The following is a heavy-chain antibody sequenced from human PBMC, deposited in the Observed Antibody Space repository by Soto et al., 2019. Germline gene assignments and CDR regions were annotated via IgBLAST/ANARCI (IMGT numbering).Heavy chain of an antibody. J-gene: IGHJ5*02. CDR1: GGSISSGGYS. CDR2: IYHSEST. V-gene: IGHV4-30-2*01. D-gene: IGHD1-26*01. CDR3: ASYVSGSYGDWFDP. Sequence: SDTLSLTCTVSGGSISSGGYSWSWIRQPPGKGLEWIRYIYHSESTYYNRSLKSRVTISVDRSKNQFSLKLSSVTAADTAVYYCASYVSGSYGDWFDPWGQGTLVTVSS.